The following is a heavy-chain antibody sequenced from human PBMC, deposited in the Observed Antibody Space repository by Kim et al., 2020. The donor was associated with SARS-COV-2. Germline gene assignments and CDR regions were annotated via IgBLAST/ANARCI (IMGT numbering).Heavy chain of an antibody. CDR1: GFTFSNAW. Sequence: GGSLRLSCAASGFTFSNAWMSWVRQAPGKGLEWVGRIKSKTDGGTTDYAAPVKGRFTISRDDSKNTLYLQMNSLKTEDTAVYYCTTDPTSDFWSGYYRSYYDGMDVWGQGTTVTVSS. D-gene: IGHD3-3*01. J-gene: IGHJ6*02. V-gene: IGHV3-15*01. CDR3: TTDPTSDFWSGYYRSYYDGMDV. CDR2: IKSKTDGGTT.